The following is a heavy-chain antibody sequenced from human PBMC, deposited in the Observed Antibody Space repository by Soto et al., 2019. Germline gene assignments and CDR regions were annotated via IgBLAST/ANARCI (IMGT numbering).Heavy chain of an antibody. D-gene: IGHD6-13*01. V-gene: IGHV3-21*06. CDR2: ISSGGEYL. J-gene: IGHJ6*02. Sequence: EVQLVESGGGLVKPGGSLRLSCAASGLTFSTYGMNWVRQAPGKGLEWVSSISSGGEYLDYADSVKGRLTISRDNAKNRLNLQLESLRVEETAVFYCETAGAAGAVMGFWGQGTTVTVSS. CDR3: ETAGAAGAVMGF. CDR1: GLTFSTYG.